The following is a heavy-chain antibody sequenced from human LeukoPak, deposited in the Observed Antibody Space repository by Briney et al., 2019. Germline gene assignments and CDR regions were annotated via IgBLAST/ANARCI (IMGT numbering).Heavy chain of an antibody. D-gene: IGHD3-22*01. CDR2: ISSSSSYI. CDR1: GFTFSSYS. V-gene: IGHV3-21*01. J-gene: IGHJ4*02. CDR3: ARQSITMTQYYFDY. Sequence: SGGSLRLSCAASGFTFSSYSMNWVRQAPGKGLEWVSSISSSSSYICYADSVKGRFTISRDNAKNSLYLQMNSLRAEDTAVYYCARQSITMTQYYFDYWGQGTLVTVSS.